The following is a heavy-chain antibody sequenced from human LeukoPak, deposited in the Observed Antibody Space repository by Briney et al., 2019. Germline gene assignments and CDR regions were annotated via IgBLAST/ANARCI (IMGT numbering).Heavy chain of an antibody. J-gene: IGHJ5*02. D-gene: IGHD6-19*01. CDR2: INPSGGST. Sequence: ASVKVSCKASGYTFTSYYMHWVRQAPGQGLEWMGIINPSGGSTSYAQKFQGRVTMTRDTSTSTAYMELSSLRSEDTAVYYCARDGEVAVADPYNWFDPWGQGTLVTVSS. CDR3: ARDGEVAVADPYNWFDP. CDR1: GYTFTSYY. V-gene: IGHV1-46*01.